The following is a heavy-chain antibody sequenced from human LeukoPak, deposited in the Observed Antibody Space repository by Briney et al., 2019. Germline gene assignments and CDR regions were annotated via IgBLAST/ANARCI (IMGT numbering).Heavy chain of an antibody. V-gene: IGHV3-48*01. CDR1: GFTFSSYS. Sequence: GASLRLSCAASGFTFSSYSVSWVRQAPGKGLEWVSHISSSSSAIDYADSVKGRFTISRDDSKNTLYLQMNSLRAEDTAVYYCTRWLIYWGQGTLVTVSS. D-gene: IGHD3-10*01. J-gene: IGHJ4*02. CDR3: TRWLIY. CDR2: ISSSSSAI.